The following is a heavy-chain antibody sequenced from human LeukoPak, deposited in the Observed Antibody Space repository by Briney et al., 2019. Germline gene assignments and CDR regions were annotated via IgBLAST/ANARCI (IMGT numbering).Heavy chain of an antibody. J-gene: IGHJ4*02. CDR3: ARANLKGWLQSQSLNY. CDR2: IIPIFGTS. V-gene: IGHV1-69*13. CDR1: GGTFSSYA. Sequence: GASVKVSCKASGGTFSSYAISWVRQAPGQGLEWMGGIIPIFGTSNYAQKFQGRVTITADESTSTAYMELSSLRSEDTAVYYCARANLKGWLQSQSLNYWGQGTLVTVSS. D-gene: IGHD5-24*01.